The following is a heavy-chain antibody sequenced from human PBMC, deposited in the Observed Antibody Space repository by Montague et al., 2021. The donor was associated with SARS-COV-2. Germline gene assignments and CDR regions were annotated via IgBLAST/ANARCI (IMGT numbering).Heavy chain of an antibody. V-gene: IGHV4-39*07. J-gene: IGHJ6*02. D-gene: IGHD3-22*01. Sequence: SETLSLTCTVSGGSISSSCYYWGWLRQPPGQGLEWIGSLYYSGSTYYTPSLKSRVTLSVATSQNQFSLKLSSVTAADTAVYYSARDTRITMLVVVNRYGMDVWGQGTTVTVSS. CDR1: GGSISSSCYY. CDR2: LYYSGST. CDR3: ARDTRITMLVVVNRYGMDV.